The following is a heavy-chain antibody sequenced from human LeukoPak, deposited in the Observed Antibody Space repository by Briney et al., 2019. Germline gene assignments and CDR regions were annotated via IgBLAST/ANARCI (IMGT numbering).Heavy chain of an antibody. CDR2: IYYSGST. CDR1: GGSISSYY. CDR3: ARHKQGFDP. V-gene: IGHV4-59*01. J-gene: IGHJ5*02. D-gene: IGHD6-13*01. Sequence: SETLSLTCTVSGGSISSYYWSWIRQPPGKGLEWVGYIYYSGSTNYNPSLKSRVTISVDTSKNQFSLKMSSVTAADTAVYYCARHKQGFDPWGQGTLVTVSS.